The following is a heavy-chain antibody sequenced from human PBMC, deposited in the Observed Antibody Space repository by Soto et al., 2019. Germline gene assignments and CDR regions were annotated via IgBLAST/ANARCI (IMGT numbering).Heavy chain of an antibody. Sequence: SETLSLTCAVYGGSFSGYPWSWIRQPPGKGLEWIGEINNSGSTNYNPSLKSRVTISVDTSKNQFSLKLSSVTAADTAVYYCVRGLIPPYNKHYDFWSVYYRHPVYHFVLWGQGTLVTVSS. V-gene: IGHV4-34*01. CDR1: GGSFSGYP. J-gene: IGHJ4*02. CDR3: VRGLIPPYNKHYDFWSVYYRHPVYHFVL. D-gene: IGHD3-3*01. CDR2: INNSGST.